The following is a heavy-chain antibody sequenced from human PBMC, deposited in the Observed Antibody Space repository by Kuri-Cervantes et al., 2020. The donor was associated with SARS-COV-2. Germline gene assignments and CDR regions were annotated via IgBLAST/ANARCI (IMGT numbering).Heavy chain of an antibody. Sequence: ASVKVSCKASGYTFTSYGISWVRQAPGQELEWMGWISAYNGNTNYAQKLQGRVTMTTDTSTSTAYMELRSLRSDDTAVYYCARGLVTIFGVVNDAFDIWGQGTMVTVSS. V-gene: IGHV1-18*04. CDR3: ARGLVTIFGVVNDAFDI. D-gene: IGHD3-3*01. CDR2: ISAYNGNT. CDR1: GYTFTSYG. J-gene: IGHJ3*02.